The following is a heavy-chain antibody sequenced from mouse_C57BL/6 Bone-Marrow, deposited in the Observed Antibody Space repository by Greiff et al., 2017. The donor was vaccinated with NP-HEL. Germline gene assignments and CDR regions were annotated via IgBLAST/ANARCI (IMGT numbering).Heavy chain of an antibody. CDR2: IDPENGDT. Sequence: VQLQQSGAELVRPGASVKLSCTASGFNIKDDYMHWVKQRPEQGLEWIGWIDPENGDTEYASKFQGKATITADTSSNTAYLQRSSLTSEDTAVYYCTTGGYDAYFDYWGQGTTLTVSS. D-gene: IGHD2-2*01. V-gene: IGHV14-4*01. CDR1: GFNIKDDY. J-gene: IGHJ2*01. CDR3: TTGGYDAYFDY.